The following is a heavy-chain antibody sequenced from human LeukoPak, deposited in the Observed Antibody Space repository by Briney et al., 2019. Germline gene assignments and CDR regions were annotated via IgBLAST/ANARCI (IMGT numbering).Heavy chain of an antibody. V-gene: IGHV1-69*05. CDR3: ARDDSRGTTDY. CDR1: GGTFSSYA. CDR2: IIPIFGTA. D-gene: IGHD3-16*01. J-gene: IGHJ4*02. Sequence: SVKVSCKASGGTFSSYAISWVRQAPGPGLEWMGGIIPIFGTANYAQKFQGRATITTDESTSTAYMELSSLRSEDTAVYYCARDDSRGTTDYWGQGTLVAVSS.